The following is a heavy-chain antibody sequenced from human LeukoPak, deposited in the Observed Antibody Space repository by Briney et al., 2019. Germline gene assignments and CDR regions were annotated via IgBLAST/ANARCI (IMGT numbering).Heavy chain of an antibody. Sequence: PSETLSLTCTVSGGSISSGSYYWSWIRQPAGKGLEWIGRIYTSGSTNYNPSLKSRVTISVDTSKNQFSLKLSSVTAADTAVYYCARDLVGGSNWFDPWGQGTLVTVSS. CDR3: ARDLVGGSNWFDP. CDR2: IYTSGST. CDR1: GGSISSGSYY. J-gene: IGHJ5*02. V-gene: IGHV4-61*02. D-gene: IGHD6-6*01.